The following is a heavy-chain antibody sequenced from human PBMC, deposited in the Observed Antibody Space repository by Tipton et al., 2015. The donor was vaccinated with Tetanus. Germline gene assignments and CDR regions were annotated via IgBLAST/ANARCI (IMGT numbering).Heavy chain of an antibody. D-gene: IGHD3-16*01. J-gene: IGHJ6*02. CDR1: GGSFSGYY. V-gene: IGHV4-34*01. Sequence: TLSLTCAVYGGSFSGYYWSWIRQPPGKGLEWIGEINHSGSTNYNPSLKSRVIISVDTSKNQFSLKLSSVTAADTAVYYCARGWGAFYYYYGMDVWGQGTTVTVSS. CDR3: ARGWGAFYYYYGMDV. CDR2: INHSGST.